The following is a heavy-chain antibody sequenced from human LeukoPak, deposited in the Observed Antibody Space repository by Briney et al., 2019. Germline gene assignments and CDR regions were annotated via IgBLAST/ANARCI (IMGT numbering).Heavy chain of an antibody. V-gene: IGHV5-51*01. CDR2: LYPGDSDT. CDR1: GDTFTNYW. CDR3: ARGGVFSSSWFAYFDY. J-gene: IGHJ4*02. D-gene: IGHD6-13*01. Sequence: GESLKISCKASGDTFTNYWIAWVRQMPGKGLEWMGILYPGDSDTRYSPSVEGQVTISVDKSISTAFLQWSSLKASDTAMYYCARGGVFSSSWFAYFDYWGQGTLVTVSS.